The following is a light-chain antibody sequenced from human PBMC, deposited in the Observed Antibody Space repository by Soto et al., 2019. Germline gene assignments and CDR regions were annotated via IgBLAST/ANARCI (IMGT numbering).Light chain of an antibody. Sequence: QSALTQPASVSGSPGQSITISCTGTSSDVGGYNYVSWYQQHPGKAPKLMINEVSNRPSGVSNRFSVSKSGNTASLTISGLQAEDEADYYCNSYASSSTYVFGTGTKVTVL. V-gene: IGLV2-14*01. CDR3: NSYASSSTYV. CDR2: EVS. J-gene: IGLJ1*01. CDR1: SSDVGGYNY.